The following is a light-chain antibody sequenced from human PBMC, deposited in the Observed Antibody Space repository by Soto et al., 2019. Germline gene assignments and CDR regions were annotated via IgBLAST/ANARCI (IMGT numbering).Light chain of an antibody. J-gene: IGLJ2*01. CDR2: ADS. Sequence: SYELTQPPSVSVAPGQTATVTCGADNIGTKSVHWYQKKPGQAPLLVVFADSDRHPGIPARFSAFNSGNTATLTINMVEDGDEADYYCHVWDISAEQVVFGGGTKLTVL. V-gene: IGLV3-21*02. CDR3: HVWDISAEQVV. CDR1: NIGTKS.